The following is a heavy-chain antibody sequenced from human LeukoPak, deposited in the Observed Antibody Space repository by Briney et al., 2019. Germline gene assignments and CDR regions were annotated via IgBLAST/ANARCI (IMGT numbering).Heavy chain of an antibody. Sequence: SVKVSCKASGGTFSSYAISWVRQAPGQGLEWMGGIIPIFGTANYAQKFQGRVTITADESTSTAYMELSSLRSEDTAVYYCAREGGGYSRPYRGVFDYWGQGTLVTVSS. D-gene: IGHD6-13*01. CDR3: AREGGGYSRPYRGVFDY. CDR2: IIPIFGTA. CDR1: GGTFSSYA. J-gene: IGHJ4*02. V-gene: IGHV1-69*13.